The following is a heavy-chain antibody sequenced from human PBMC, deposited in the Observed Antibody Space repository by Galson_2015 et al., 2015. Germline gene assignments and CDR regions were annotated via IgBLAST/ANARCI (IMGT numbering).Heavy chain of an antibody. D-gene: IGHD1-26*01. Sequence: SLRLSCAASGFTFSSYGMHWVRQAPGKGLEWVAVISYDGSNKYYADYVKGRFTISRDNSKNTLYLQMNGLRADDTAVYYCAKDLVGVSYFSAHYYYYYGMDVSGPGTPVAVSS. CDR2: ISYDGSNK. J-gene: IGHJ6*02. CDR3: AKDLVGVSYFSAHYYYYYGMDV. CDR1: GFTFSSYG. V-gene: IGHV3-30*18.